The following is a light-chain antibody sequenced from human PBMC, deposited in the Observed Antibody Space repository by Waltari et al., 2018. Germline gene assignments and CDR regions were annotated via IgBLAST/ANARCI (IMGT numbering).Light chain of an antibody. J-gene: IGLJ1*01. CDR2: EGS. CDR3: CSYAGIGTLYV. CDR1: SSDFGSYTL. Sequence: QSALTQPASVSGSPGPSITISCTGTSSDFGSYTLVSWYQQHPGKSPKLMIYEGSKRPSGVSNRFSGSKSGNTASLTISGLQAEDEADYYCCSYAGIGTLYVFGTGTKVTVL. V-gene: IGLV2-23*01.